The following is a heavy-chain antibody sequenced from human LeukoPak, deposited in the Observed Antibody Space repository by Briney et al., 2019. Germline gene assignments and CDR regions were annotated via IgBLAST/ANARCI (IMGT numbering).Heavy chain of an antibody. V-gene: IGHV3-7*01. Sequence: GGPLRLSCAASGFTFSSYWMSWVRQAPGKGLEWVANIKQDGSEEYYVDSVKGRFTISRDNAKNSLYLQMNSLRAEDTAVYYCARGLSTGYYFDYWGQGTLVTVSS. CDR2: IKQDGSEE. CDR1: GFTFSSYW. CDR3: ARGLSTGYYFDY. J-gene: IGHJ4*02.